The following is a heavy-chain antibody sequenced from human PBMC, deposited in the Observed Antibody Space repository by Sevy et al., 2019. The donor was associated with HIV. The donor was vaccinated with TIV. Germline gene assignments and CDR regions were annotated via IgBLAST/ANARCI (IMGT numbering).Heavy chain of an antibody. Sequence: GGSLRLTCAASGFTFDDYAMHWVRLAPGKGLEWVSGLSWNSGSIGYADSVKGRFTISRDNAKNSLYLQMNSLRAEDTALYYCAKSMGKVWGQGTLVTVSS. CDR2: LSWNSGSI. D-gene: IGHD7-27*01. CDR3: AKSMGKV. V-gene: IGHV3-9*01. CDR1: GFTFDDYA. J-gene: IGHJ4*02.